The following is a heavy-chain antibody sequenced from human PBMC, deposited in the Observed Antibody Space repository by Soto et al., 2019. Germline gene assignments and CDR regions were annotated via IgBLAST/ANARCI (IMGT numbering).Heavy chain of an antibody. D-gene: IGHD6-19*01. CDR1: GYTFTSYA. CDR3: ARAPLSSGWSWGWFDP. Sequence: GASVKVSCKASGYTFTSYAMHWVRQAPGQRLEWMGWINAGNGNTKYSQKFQGRVTITRDTSASTAYMELSSLRSEDTAVYYCARAPLSSGWSWGWFDPWGQGTLVTVSS. J-gene: IGHJ5*02. CDR2: INAGNGNT. V-gene: IGHV1-3*01.